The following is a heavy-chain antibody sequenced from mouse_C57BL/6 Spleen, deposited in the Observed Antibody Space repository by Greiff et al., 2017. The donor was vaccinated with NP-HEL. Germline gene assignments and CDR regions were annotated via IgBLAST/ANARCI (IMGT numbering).Heavy chain of an antibody. V-gene: IGHV1-64*01. D-gene: IGHD2-1*01. CDR2: IHPHSGST. Sequence: QVQLQQSGAELVKPGASVKLSCKASGYTFTSYWMHWVKQRPGQGLEWIGMIHPHSGSTNYNEKFKSKATLTVDKSSSTAYMQLSSLTSEDSAVYYCARKGNDAMDYWGQGTSVTVSS. J-gene: IGHJ4*01. CDR3: ARKGNDAMDY. CDR1: GYTFTSYW.